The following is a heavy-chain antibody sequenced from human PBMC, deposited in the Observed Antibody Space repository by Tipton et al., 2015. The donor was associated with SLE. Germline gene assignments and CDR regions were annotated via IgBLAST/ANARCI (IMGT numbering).Heavy chain of an antibody. J-gene: IGHJ4*01. CDR3: ARQGVLWFGESNPFDY. CDR1: GDSITNSNYY. Sequence: TLSLTCAVSGDSITNSNYYWGWIRQPPGKGLEWIGSVSYSGSTYYNPSLKSRVTISVDTSKSQFSLKLHSVTAADTAVYYCARQGVLWFGESNPFDYWGHGTLVTVSS. V-gene: IGHV4-39*01. CDR2: VSYSGST. D-gene: IGHD3-10*01.